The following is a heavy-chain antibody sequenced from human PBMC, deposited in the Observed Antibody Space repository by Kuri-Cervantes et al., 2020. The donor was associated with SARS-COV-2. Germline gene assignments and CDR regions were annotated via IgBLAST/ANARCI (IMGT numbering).Heavy chain of an antibody. Sequence: ASVKVSCKASGYTFTGYYMHWVRQAPGQGLEWMGWINPNSGGTNYAQKFQGRVTMTRDTSISTAYMELSRLRSDDTAVYYCATNRCTNGVCSVYYFDYWGQGTLVTVSS. J-gene: IGHJ4*02. D-gene: IGHD2-8*01. CDR2: INPNSGGT. V-gene: IGHV1-2*02. CDR1: GYTFTGYY. CDR3: ATNRCTNGVCSVYYFDY.